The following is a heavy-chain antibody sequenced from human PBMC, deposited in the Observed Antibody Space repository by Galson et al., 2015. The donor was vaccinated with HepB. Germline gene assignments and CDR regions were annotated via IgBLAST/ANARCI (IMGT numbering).Heavy chain of an antibody. CDR3: ARGPCKGYGSWGSPSNPEIDY. J-gene: IGHJ4*02. Sequence: SVKVSCKASGYTFTNYGIIWVRQAPGQGLEWMGRISAYNGNTNYAQKLQDRVTMTTDTSTSTAYMELRSLRSDDTAVYYCARGPCKGYGSWGSPSNPEIDYWGQGTLVTVSS. CDR1: GYTFTNYG. V-gene: IGHV1-18*01. D-gene: IGHD2-15*01. CDR2: ISAYNGNT.